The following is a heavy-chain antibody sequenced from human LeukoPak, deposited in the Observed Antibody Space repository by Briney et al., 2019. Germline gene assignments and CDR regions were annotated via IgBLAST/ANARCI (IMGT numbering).Heavy chain of an antibody. D-gene: IGHD5-12*01. CDR3: ARESGYDYYYYYYGMDV. CDR1: GFTVSSNY. J-gene: IGHJ6*02. CDR2: IYSGGST. Sequence: PGGSLRLSRAASGFTVSSNYMSWVRQAPGKGLEWVSVIYSGGSTYYADSVKGRFAISRDNSKNTLYLQMNSLRAEDTAVYYCARESGYDYYYYYYGMDVWGQGTTVTVSS. V-gene: IGHV3-66*01.